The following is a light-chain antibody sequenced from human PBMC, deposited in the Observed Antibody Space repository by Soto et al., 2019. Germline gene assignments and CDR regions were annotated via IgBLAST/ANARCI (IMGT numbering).Light chain of an antibody. CDR3: QTWDTSTSVV. V-gene: IGLV3-1*01. Sequence: SYELTQTPSVSVSPGQTATITCSGDKLGDKYASWYQQKPGQSPMLVIYQDNKRPSGIPERFSGSNSGNTATLTISGTQAMDEADYYCQTWDTSTSVVFGGGTKLTVL. CDR1: KLGDKY. J-gene: IGLJ2*01. CDR2: QDN.